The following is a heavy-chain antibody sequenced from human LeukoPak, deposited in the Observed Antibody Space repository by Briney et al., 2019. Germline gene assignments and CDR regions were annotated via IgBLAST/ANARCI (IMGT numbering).Heavy chain of an antibody. CDR1: GFIFSDYS. Sequence: GGSLRLSCAASGFIFSDYSMSWIRQAPGKGLEWVSYISTHSTYTHYADSVRGRFTISRDNAKNSLYLQMNSLRVEDTAVYYCATYYYASGSSDWGQGTLVTVSS. V-gene: IGHV3-11*03. D-gene: IGHD3-10*01. J-gene: IGHJ4*02. CDR3: ATYYYASGSSD. CDR2: ISTHSTYT.